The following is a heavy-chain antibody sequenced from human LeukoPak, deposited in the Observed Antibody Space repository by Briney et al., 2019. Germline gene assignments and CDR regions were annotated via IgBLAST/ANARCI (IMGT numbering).Heavy chain of an antibody. Sequence: SETLSPTGLVSGGSPGSYSGAWIGQPPGRGREGIGYNYYSGSTHYNPSLKSRVTISLDTPKNQFSLNLSSVTAADTAVYYCARSSSYTGHLGWWGQGTLVTVSS. V-gene: IGHV4-59*08. J-gene: IGHJ4*02. CDR1: GGSPGSYS. CDR3: ARSSSYTGHLGW. D-gene: IGHD6-19*01. CDR2: NYYSGST.